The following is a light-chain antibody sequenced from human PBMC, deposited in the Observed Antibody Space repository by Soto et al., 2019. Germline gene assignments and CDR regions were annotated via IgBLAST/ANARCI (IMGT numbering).Light chain of an antibody. J-gene: IGKJ4*01. V-gene: IGKV3-11*01. CDR3: QQRSNWPTALT. CDR1: QSVSSY. CDR2: DAS. Sequence: EMVLTQSPPNLYLSPGERATLSCRASQSVSSYLAWYQQKPGQAPRLLIYDASNRATGIPARFSGSGSGTDFTLTISSLEPEDFAVYYCQQRSNWPTALTFGGGTKVDIK.